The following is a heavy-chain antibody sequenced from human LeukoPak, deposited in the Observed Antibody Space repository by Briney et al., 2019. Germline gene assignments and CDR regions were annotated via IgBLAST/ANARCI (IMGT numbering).Heavy chain of an antibody. V-gene: IGHV4-31*03. CDR1: GGSISSGGYY. Sequence: SETLSLTCTVSGGSISSGGYYWRWIRQHPGKGLEWIGYIYYSGSTYYNPSLKSRVTISVDTSKNQFSLKLSSVTAADTAVYYCASGGYSYGYHYWGQGTLVTISS. D-gene: IGHD5-18*01. CDR2: IYYSGST. CDR3: ASGGYSYGYHY. J-gene: IGHJ4*02.